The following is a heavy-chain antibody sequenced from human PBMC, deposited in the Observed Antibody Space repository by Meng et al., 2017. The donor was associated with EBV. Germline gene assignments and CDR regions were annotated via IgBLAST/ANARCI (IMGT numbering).Heavy chain of an antibody. J-gene: IGHJ4*02. Sequence: QVQLQQWGAGLLKPSETLSLTCGLSGESFSGYYCSWVRQSPGKGLEWIGEVNHAGRTNFNPSLKSRVSISLDTSKNQFSLKLNSVTVADTAVYYCAEGRGTFDYWGRGTLVTVFS. CDR3: AEGRGTFDY. CDR2: VNHAGRT. CDR1: GESFSGYY. V-gene: IGHV4-34*01.